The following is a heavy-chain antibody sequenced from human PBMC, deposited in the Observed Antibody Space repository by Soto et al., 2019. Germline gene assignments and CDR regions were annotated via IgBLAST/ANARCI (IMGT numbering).Heavy chain of an antibody. CDR3: AREGGYYYDSSGYYNALDY. Sequence: PSETLSLTCTASGGSISSGGYYWSWIRQHPGKGLEWIGYIYYSGSTYYNPSLKSRVTISVDTSKNQFSLKLSSVTAADTAVYYCAREGGYYYDSSGYYNALDYWGQGTLVTVSS. CDR2: IYYSGST. D-gene: IGHD3-22*01. V-gene: IGHV4-31*03. CDR1: GGSISSGGYY. J-gene: IGHJ4*02.